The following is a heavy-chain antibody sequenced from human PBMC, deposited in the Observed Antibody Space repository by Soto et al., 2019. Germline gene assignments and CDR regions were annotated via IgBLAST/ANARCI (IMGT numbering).Heavy chain of an antibody. J-gene: IGHJ3*02. CDR1: GGAISSCY. Sequence: SETVSLTCTVSGGAISSCYWIGTRQPPGKGLEWIGYIYYSGSTNYNPSLKSRVTISVDTSKNQFSLKLSSVTAADTAVYYCARNSGDYDFWSGYPDAFDIWGQGTMVTVSS. D-gene: IGHD3-3*01. V-gene: IGHV4-59*01. CDR2: IYYSGST. CDR3: ARNSGDYDFWSGYPDAFDI.